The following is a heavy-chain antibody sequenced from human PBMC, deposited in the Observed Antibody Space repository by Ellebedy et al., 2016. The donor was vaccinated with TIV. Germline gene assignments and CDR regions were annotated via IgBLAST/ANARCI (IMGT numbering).Heavy chain of an antibody. Sequence: GGSLRLSCAASGFSFRSYWMSWVRQAPGEGLDWVANINQVGREKYYVDSVRGRFTISRDNAKNSLYLQMNSLSTEDTAVYYCASDGSYGDFLSPTHAFEMWGQGTMITVSS. V-gene: IGHV3-7*01. J-gene: IGHJ3*02. CDR1: GFSFRSYW. CDR2: INQVGREK. CDR3: ASDGSYGDFLSPTHAFEM. D-gene: IGHD4-17*01.